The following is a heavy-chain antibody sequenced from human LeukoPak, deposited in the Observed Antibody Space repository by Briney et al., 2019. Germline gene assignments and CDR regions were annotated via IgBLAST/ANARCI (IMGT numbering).Heavy chain of an antibody. Sequence: GGSLRLSCAASRFTFSFYWMDWVRQAPGKGLVWVSRINSDGTSTTYADFVKGRLTISRDNAKNTLYLQMSSLGAEDTAVYYCAKDQVTMIVVVPANFDYWGQGTLVTVSS. CDR3: AKDQVTMIVVVPANFDY. CDR2: INSDGTST. J-gene: IGHJ4*02. D-gene: IGHD3-22*01. CDR1: RFTFSFYW. V-gene: IGHV3-74*01.